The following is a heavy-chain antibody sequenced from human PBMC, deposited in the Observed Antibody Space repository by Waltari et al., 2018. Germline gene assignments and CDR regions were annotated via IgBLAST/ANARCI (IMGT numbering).Heavy chain of an antibody. Sequence: QVQLVQSGAEVKKPGASVKVSCKASGYPFTGYYMHWLRQAPGQGLEWMGRINPNSGGTNYAQKFQGRVTMTRDTSISTAYMELSRLRSDDTAVYYCARGLAARPGWYFDLWGRGTLVTVSS. V-gene: IGHV1-2*06. J-gene: IGHJ2*01. CDR3: ARGLAARPGWYFDL. CDR1: GYPFTGYY. D-gene: IGHD6-6*01. CDR2: INPNSGGT.